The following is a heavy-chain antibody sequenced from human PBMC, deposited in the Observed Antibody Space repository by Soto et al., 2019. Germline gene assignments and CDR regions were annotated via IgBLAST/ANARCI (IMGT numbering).Heavy chain of an antibody. J-gene: IGHJ2*01. CDR3: ATDQARRWYFDL. D-gene: IGHD6-6*01. Sequence: ASVKFSCKVSGYTLTELSMHWVRQAPGKGLEWMGGFDPEDGETIYAQKFQGRVTMTEDTSTDTAYMELSSLRSEDTAVYYCATDQARRWYFDLWGRGTLVTVSS. CDR1: GYTLTELS. V-gene: IGHV1-24*01. CDR2: FDPEDGET.